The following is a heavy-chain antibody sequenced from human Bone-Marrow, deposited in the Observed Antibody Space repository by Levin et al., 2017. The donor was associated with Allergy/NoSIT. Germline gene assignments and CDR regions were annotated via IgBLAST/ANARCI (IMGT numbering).Heavy chain of an antibody. CDR2: ITADGSGT. D-gene: IGHD3-16*01. Sequence: GGSLRLSCAVSGFTFRSDWMHWVRQAPGKGLVWVSHITADGSGTSYAESVRGRFTISRDNAKNTVYLEMNSLRVEDTAVYYCFVLGADTASDYWGQGTLVTVSS. CDR1: GFTFRSDW. V-gene: IGHV3-74*01. J-gene: IGHJ4*02. CDR3: FVLGADTASDY.